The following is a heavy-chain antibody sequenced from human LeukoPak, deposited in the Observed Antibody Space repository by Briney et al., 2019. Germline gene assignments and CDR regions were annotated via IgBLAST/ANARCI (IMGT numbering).Heavy chain of an antibody. CDR2: INPNSGGT. V-gene: IGHV1-2*02. D-gene: IGHD3-9*01. Sequence: ASVMVSCKASGYTFTGYYMHWVRQAPGQGLEWMGWINPNSGGTNYAQKFQGRVTMTRDTSISTAYMELSRLRSDDTAVYYCARDFTHYDILTGSYYYYYYMDVWGKGTTVTVSS. J-gene: IGHJ6*03. CDR1: GYTFTGYY. CDR3: ARDFTHYDILTGSYYYYYYMDV.